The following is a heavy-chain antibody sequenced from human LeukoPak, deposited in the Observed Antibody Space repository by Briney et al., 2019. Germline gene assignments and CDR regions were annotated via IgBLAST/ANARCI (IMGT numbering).Heavy chain of an antibody. V-gene: IGHV4-34*01. J-gene: IGHJ4*02. CDR2: INHSGST. CDR3: TIATGTTLGLMDY. D-gene: IGHD1-1*01. Sequence: SETLSLTCAVYGGSFSGYYWSWIRQPPGKGLEWIGEINHSGSTNYNPSLKSRVTISVDTSKNQLSLRMTSVTAADTAVYYCTIATGTTLGLMDYWGQGTLVTVSS. CDR1: GGSFSGYY.